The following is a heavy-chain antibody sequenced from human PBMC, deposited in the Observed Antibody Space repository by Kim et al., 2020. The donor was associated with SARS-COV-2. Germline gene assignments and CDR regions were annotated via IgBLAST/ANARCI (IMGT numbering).Heavy chain of an antibody. CDR1: GFTFSSYA. CDR2: ISYDGSNK. CDR3: AREAGYSYGYFDY. V-gene: IGHV3-30-3*01. Sequence: GGSLRLSCAASGFTFSSYAMHWVRQAPGKGLEWVAVISYDGSNKYYADSVKGRFTISRDNSKNTLYLQMNSLRAEDTAVYYCAREAGYSYGYFDYWGQGTLVTVSS. J-gene: IGHJ4*02. D-gene: IGHD5-18*01.